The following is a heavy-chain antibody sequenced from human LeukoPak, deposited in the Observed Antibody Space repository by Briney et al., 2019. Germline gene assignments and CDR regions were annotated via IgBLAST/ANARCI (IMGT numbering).Heavy chain of an antibody. Sequence: ASVKVSCKASGYTFTSYYMHWVRQAPGQGLEWMGIINPSGGSTSYAQKFQGRVTMTRDTSTSTVYMELSSLRSEDTAVYYCARAAARYNWNSNPDVWGKGTTVTVSS. CDR3: ARAAARYNWNSNPDV. CDR1: GYTFTSYY. D-gene: IGHD1-7*01. V-gene: IGHV1-46*01. CDR2: INPSGGST. J-gene: IGHJ6*04.